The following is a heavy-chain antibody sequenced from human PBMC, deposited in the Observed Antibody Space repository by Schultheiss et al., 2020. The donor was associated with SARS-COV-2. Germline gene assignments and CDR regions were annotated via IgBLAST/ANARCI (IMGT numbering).Heavy chain of an antibody. CDR3: ARAAGDFHY. D-gene: IGHD7-27*01. Sequence: VSCKASGYTFTDYYMHWVRQAPGQGLEWMGIINPSGGSTNYAQRFQGRVTMTRDTSTSTVYMELTNLRSEDTAVYYCARAAGDFHYWGQGTLVTVSS. V-gene: IGHV1-46*01. CDR2: INPSGGST. J-gene: IGHJ4*02. CDR1: GYTFTDYY.